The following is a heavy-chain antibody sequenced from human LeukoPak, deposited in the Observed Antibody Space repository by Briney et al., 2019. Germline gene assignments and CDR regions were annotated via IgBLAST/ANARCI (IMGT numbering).Heavy chain of an antibody. J-gene: IGHJ5*02. CDR1: GFTFSSYG. CDR2: IWYDGSNK. V-gene: IGHV3-33*01. D-gene: IGHD6-19*01. Sequence: GGSLRLSCAASGFTFSSYGMHWVRQAPGKGLEWVAVIWYDGSNKYYADSVKGRFTISRDNSKNTLYLQMNSLRAEDTAVYYCARELVGGWYGGWFDPWGQGTLVTVSS. CDR3: ARELVGGWYGGWFDP.